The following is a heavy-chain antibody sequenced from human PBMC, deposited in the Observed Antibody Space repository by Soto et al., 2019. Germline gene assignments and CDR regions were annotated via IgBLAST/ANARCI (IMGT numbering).Heavy chain of an antibody. J-gene: IGHJ4*02. V-gene: IGHV1-69*02. CDR3: ASLGATQGSTDY. Sequence: QVQLVQSGAEVKKPGSSVKVSCKASGGTFSSYTISWVRQAPGQGLEWMGRIIPILGIANYAQKFQGRVTITADKTTSTAYMELSSLRSEDTAVYYCASLGATQGSTDYWGQGTLVTVSS. CDR2: IIPILGIA. CDR1: GGTFSSYT. D-gene: IGHD1-26*01.